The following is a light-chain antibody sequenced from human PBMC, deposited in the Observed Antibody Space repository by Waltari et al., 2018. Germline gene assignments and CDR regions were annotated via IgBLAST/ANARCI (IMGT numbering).Light chain of an antibody. CDR1: QSLLHTDGYTY. J-gene: IGKJ4*01. CDR3: MQHKALPLT. CDR2: GGS. V-gene: IGKV2-40*01. Sequence: DIVMTQTPLSPPVTPGEPASISCRSSQSLLHTDGYTYLDWFLQKPGQSPQVLIYGGSNRASGVPDRFSGSGSGTEFTLKINKVEAEDVGLYYCMQHKALPLTFGGGTKVEIK.